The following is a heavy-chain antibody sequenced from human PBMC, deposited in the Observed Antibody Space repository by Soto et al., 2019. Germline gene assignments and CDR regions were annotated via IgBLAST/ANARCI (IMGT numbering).Heavy chain of an antibody. D-gene: IGHD2-21*02. Sequence: GVSLRLPCLASGFTFRNFGMHWVRQAPGKGLEWVAVISYDGTNNYYADYVKGRFTISRDNSKNTLYLQINSLRAEDTAVYYCAKAVPPFVVVTASDYWSRGSLVTVAS. CDR3: AKAVPPFVVVTASDY. V-gene: IGHV3-30*18. CDR2: ISYDGTNN. CDR1: GFTFRNFG. J-gene: IGHJ4*02.